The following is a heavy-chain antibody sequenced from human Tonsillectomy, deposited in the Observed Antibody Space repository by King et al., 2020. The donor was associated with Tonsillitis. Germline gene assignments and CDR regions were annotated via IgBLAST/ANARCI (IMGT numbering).Heavy chain of an antibody. Sequence: VQLVESGGGLVQPGRSLRLSCATSGFTFDDYAMHWVRQAPGKGLEWVSGISWNSGSIVYADSVKGRFTISRDNAKNSLYLQMSGLRAEDTALYYCAKDLAITLFGIDYWGQGTLVTVSS. J-gene: IGHJ4*02. CDR1: GFTFDDYA. CDR2: ISWNSGSI. V-gene: IGHV3-9*01. D-gene: IGHD3-3*01. CDR3: AKDLAITLFGIDY.